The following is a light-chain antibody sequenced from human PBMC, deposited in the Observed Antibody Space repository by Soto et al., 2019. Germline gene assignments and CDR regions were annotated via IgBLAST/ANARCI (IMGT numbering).Light chain of an antibody. J-gene: IGLJ7*01. V-gene: IGLV4-60*02. CDR3: ETWDSNTHAI. CDR1: SGHSSYI. CDR2: LEGSGSY. Sequence: QAVVTQSSSASASLGSSVKLTCTLSSGHSSYIIAWHQQQPGKAPRFLMKLEGSGSYNKGSGVPDRFSGSSSGADRYLTISNLQFEDEGDYYCETWDSNTHAIFGGGTQLTVL.